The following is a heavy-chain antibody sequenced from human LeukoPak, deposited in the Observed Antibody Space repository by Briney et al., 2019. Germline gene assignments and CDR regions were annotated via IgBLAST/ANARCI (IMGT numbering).Heavy chain of an antibody. Sequence: GASVKVSCKASGYTFTSYYMHWVRQAPGQGLEWMGIINPSGGSTSYAQKFQGRVTMTRDMSTSTVYMELSSLRSEDTAVYYCAREAWIHWLEHADAFDIWGQGTMVTVSS. CDR3: AREAWIHWLEHADAFDI. CDR2: INPSGGST. J-gene: IGHJ3*02. CDR1: GYTFTSYY. D-gene: IGHD5-18*01. V-gene: IGHV1-46*01.